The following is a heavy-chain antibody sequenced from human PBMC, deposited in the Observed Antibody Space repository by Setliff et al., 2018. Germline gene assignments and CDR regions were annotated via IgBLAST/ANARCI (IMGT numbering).Heavy chain of an antibody. Sequence: SETLSLTCSVSGGSISSGSYYWGWIRQSPGKGLEWIGSMYYSGSTYYNPSLKGRVTLSVDTTKNQFSLRMSSVSAADTAVYFCASKYCEINDCQLPVFDYWGQGTLVTVSS. J-gene: IGHJ4*02. V-gene: IGHV4-39*07. CDR3: ASKYCEINDCQLPVFDY. D-gene: IGHD3-9*01. CDR1: GGSISSGSYY. CDR2: MYYSGST.